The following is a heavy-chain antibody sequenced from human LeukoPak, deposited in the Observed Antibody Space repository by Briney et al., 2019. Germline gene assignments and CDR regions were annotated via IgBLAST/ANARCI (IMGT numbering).Heavy chain of an antibody. CDR3: ARVAGDYDFWSGYYRY. V-gene: IGHV1-2*06. CDR2: INPNSGGT. D-gene: IGHD3-3*01. CDR1: GYTFTGYY. J-gene: IGHJ4*02. Sequence: GALVKVSCKASGYTFTGYYMHWVRQAPGQGLEWMGRINPNSGGTNYAQKFQGRVTMTRDTSISTAYMELSRLRSDDTAVYYCARVAGDYDFWSGYYRYWGQGTLVTVSS.